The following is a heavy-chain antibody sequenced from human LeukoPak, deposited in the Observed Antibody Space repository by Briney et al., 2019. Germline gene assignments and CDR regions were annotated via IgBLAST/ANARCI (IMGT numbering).Heavy chain of an antibody. CDR2: IKADGGEK. V-gene: IGHV3-7*01. J-gene: IGHJ4*02. D-gene: IGHD6-13*01. Sequence: GGSLRLSCAASGFTFSTYWMNWFRQTPGKGLEWVAKIKADGGEKDHVASVKGRFTISRDNAKNSLYLQMNSLRVEDTAVYYCARDFPSWYDYWGQGTLVTVSS. CDR3: ARDFPSWYDY. CDR1: GFTFSTYW.